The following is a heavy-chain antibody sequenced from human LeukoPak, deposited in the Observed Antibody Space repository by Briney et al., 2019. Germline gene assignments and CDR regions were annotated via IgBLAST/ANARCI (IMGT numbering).Heavy chain of an antibody. CDR2: IYYSGST. Sequence: PSQTLSLTCTVSGGSISSGDYYWSWIRQPPGKGLEWIGYIYYSGSTYYNPSLKSRVTISVDTSKNQFSLKLSSVTAADTAVYYCARRSSGYPYYFDYWGQGTLVTVSS. CDR3: ARRSSGYPYYFDY. CDR1: GGSISSGDYY. V-gene: IGHV4-30-4*01. D-gene: IGHD3-22*01. J-gene: IGHJ4*02.